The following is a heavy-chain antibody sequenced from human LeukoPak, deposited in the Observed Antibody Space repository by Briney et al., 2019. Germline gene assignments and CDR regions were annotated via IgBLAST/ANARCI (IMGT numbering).Heavy chain of an antibody. Sequence: SETLSLACTVSGGSISSSSYYWGWIRQPPGKGLEWIGSIYYSGSTYYNPSLKSRVTISVDTSKNQFSLKLSSVTAADTAVYYCARLPGYYDSSGYYYVQTPPDYWGQGTLVTVSS. CDR3: ARLPGYYDSSGYYYVQTPPDY. D-gene: IGHD3-22*01. CDR1: GGSISSSSYY. V-gene: IGHV4-39*01. J-gene: IGHJ4*02. CDR2: IYYSGST.